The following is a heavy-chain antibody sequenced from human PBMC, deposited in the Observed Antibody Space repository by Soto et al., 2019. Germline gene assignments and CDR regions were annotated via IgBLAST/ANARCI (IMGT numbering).Heavy chain of an antibody. CDR2: ISYDGSNK. V-gene: IGHV3-30*18. Sequence: GGSLRLSCAASGFTFSSYGMHWVRQAPGKGLEWVAVISYDGSNKYYADSVKGRFTISRDNSKNTLYLQMNSLRAEDTAVYYCAKSAQQPTEFDPWGQGTLVTVSS. J-gene: IGHJ5*02. CDR3: AKSAQQPTEFDP. D-gene: IGHD6-13*01. CDR1: GFTFSSYG.